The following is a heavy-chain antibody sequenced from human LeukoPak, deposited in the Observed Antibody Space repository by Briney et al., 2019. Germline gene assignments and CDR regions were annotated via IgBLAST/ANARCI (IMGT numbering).Heavy chain of an antibody. CDR3: AKSPYFYNSGRSVDV. J-gene: IGHJ6*04. D-gene: IGHD3-10*01. V-gene: IGHV3-23*01. CDR1: GFTFSSYA. Sequence: GGSLRLSCAASGFTFSSYAMSWVRQAPGKGLEWVSAMSGSAGSTYYADSVKGRFTISRDNSKNTLYLHMNSLRAEDTAVYYCAKSPYFYNSGRSVDVWGKGTTVTVSS. CDR2: MSGSAGST.